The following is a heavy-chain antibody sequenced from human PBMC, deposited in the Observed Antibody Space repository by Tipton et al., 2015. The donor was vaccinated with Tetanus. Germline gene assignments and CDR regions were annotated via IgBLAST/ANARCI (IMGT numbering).Heavy chain of an antibody. V-gene: IGHV3-33*01. CDR3: AREADCSGGSCFSGDFDN. CDR2: SWYDSTDQ. D-gene: IGHD2-15*01. J-gene: IGHJ4*02. Sequence: SLRLSCAASGFIFSSYGIHWVRQAPGKGLEWVAVSWYDSTDQYYADSVKGRFTLSRDNFKNTLYLQMNSLRAEDTALYYCAREADCSGGSCFSGDFDNWGQGTQVTGSS. CDR1: GFIFSSYG.